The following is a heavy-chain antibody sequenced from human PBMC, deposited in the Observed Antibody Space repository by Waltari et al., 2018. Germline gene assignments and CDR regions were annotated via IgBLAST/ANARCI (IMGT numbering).Heavy chain of an antibody. V-gene: IGHV3-21*01. J-gene: IGHJ4*02. D-gene: IGHD1-26*01. CDR1: GFTFSSYS. CDR3: ARGRRLYSGSLGAIDY. Sequence: EVQLVESGGGLVKPGGSLRLSCAASGFTFSSYSMNWVRPAPGKGLEWASSISSSSSYIYYADSVKGRFTISRDNAKNSLYLQMNSLRAEDTAVYYCARGRRLYSGSLGAIDYWGQGTLVTVSS. CDR2: ISSSSSYI.